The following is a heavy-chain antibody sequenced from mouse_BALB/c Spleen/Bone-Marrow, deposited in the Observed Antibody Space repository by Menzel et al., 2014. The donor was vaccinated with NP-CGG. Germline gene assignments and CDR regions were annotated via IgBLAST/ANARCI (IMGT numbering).Heavy chain of an antibody. CDR2: IDPSDSYT. CDR1: GYTFTSCW. Sequence: VQLQQSGAELVKPGASVKMSCKASGYTFTSCWMHWVKQRPGQGLEWIGTIDPSDSYTSYNQKFKGKATLTVDTSSSTAYMQLSSLTSEDSAVYYCTRMWAYWGQGTLVTVSA. V-gene: IGHV1S127*01. J-gene: IGHJ3*01. CDR3: TRMWAY.